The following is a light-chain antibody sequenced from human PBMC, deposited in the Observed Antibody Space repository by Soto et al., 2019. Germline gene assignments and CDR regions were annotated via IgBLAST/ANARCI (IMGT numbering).Light chain of an antibody. J-gene: IGKJ1*01. CDR1: QDISNY. Sequence: DIHMTQSPSSLSASVGDRVTITCQATQDISNYLNWYQQKPGKAPKLLIYDASNLETGVPSKFSGSGSGTDFTFTISSLQPEDIATYYCQQYENFPWTFGQGTKVDIK. CDR3: QQYENFPWT. V-gene: IGKV1-33*01. CDR2: DAS.